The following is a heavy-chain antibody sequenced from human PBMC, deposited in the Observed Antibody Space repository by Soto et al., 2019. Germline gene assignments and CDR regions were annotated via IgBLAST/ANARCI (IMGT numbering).Heavy chain of an antibody. Sequence: QVQLVESGGGVVQPGRSLRLSCAASGFTFSSYGMHWVRQAPGKGLEWVAVISYDGSNKYYADSVKGRFTISRDNSKNTLYLQMNSLRAEDTAVYYCVKEGCSGDSCFLWGQGTLVTVSS. J-gene: IGHJ4*02. V-gene: IGHV3-30*18. D-gene: IGHD2-15*01. CDR1: GFTFSSYG. CDR3: VKEGCSGDSCFL. CDR2: ISYDGSNK.